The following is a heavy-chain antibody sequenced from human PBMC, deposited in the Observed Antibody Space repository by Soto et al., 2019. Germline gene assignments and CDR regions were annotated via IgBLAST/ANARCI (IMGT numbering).Heavy chain of an antibody. D-gene: IGHD3-9*01. V-gene: IGHV3-21*01. CDR3: ARDDGYDILTGYSDDAFDI. CDR2: ISSSSSYI. CDR1: GFTFSNYI. J-gene: IGHJ3*02. Sequence: GGSLRLSCAASGFTFSNYIMNWVRQAPGKGLEWVSSISSSSSYIYYADSVKGRFTISRDKAKNSLYLQMNSLRAEDTAVYYCARDDGYDILTGYSDDAFDIWGQGTMVTVSS.